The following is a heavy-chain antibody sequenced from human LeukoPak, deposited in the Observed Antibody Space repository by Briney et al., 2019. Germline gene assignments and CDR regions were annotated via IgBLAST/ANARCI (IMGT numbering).Heavy chain of an antibody. CDR3: ARGNIAATHPDH. CDR2: INPIFGTA. D-gene: IGHD5-12*01. V-gene: IGHV1-69*05. J-gene: IGHJ4*02. CDR1: GGTFSSYT. Sequence: SVNVSCKASGGTFSSYTISWVRQAPGQGLEWMGGINPIFGTANYAQKFQGRVAITTDESTSTAHMELSSLRSEDTAVYYCARGNIAATHPDHWGQGTPVAVSS.